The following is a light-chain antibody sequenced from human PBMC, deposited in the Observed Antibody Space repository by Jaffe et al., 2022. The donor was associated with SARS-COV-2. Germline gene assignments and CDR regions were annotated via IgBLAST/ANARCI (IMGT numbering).Light chain of an antibody. CDR2: GAS. Sequence: EIVMTQSPATLSVSPGERATLSCRASQSVSNNLAWYQLKPGQAPRLLIYGASTRATGITARFSGSGSGTDFTLTISSLQSEDFAVYYCQQYNQWPSEGGSTFGQGTTLEIK. CDR3: QQYNQWPSEGGST. J-gene: IGKJ2*02. CDR1: QSVSNN. V-gene: IGKV3D-15*01.